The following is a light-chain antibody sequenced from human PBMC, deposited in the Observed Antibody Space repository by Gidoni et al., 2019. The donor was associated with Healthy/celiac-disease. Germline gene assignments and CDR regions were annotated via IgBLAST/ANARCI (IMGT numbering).Light chain of an antibody. J-gene: IGKJ2*03. Sequence: DIVMTQSPDSLAVSLGERATINCKFSQSVLYSSNNKNYLAWYQQKPGQPPKLLIYWASTRESGVPDRFSGSGSGTDFTLTISSLQAEDVAVYYCQQYYSTPPSFXXXTKLEIK. CDR2: WAS. CDR3: QQYYSTPPS. CDR1: QSVLYSSNNKNY. V-gene: IGKV4-1*01.